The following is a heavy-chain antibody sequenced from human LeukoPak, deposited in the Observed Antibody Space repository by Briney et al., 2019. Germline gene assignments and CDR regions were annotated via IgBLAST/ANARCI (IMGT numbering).Heavy chain of an antibody. J-gene: IGHJ3*02. CDR1: GYTFTSYD. CDR3: ARAFSGLDAFDI. D-gene: IGHD5-12*01. CDR2: MNPNSGNI. Sequence: ASVKVSCKASGYTFTSYDINWVRQATGQGLEWMGWMNPNSGNIGYAQKFQGRVTITRNTSISTAYMELSSLRSEDTAVYYCARAFSGLDAFDIWGQGTMVTVSS. V-gene: IGHV1-8*02.